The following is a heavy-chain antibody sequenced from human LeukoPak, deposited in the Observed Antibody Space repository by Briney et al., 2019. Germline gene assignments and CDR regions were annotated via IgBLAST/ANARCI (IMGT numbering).Heavy chain of an antibody. CDR3: ARGGDYEGWFDP. CDR1: GFTFSSYG. CDR2: ISYDGSNK. D-gene: IGHD4-17*01. J-gene: IGHJ5*02. V-gene: IGHV3-30*03. Sequence: GGSLRLSCAASGFTFSSYGMHWVRQAPGKGLEWVAVISYDGSNKCYADSVKGRFTISRDNSKNTLYLQMNSLRAEDTAVYYCARGGDYEGWFDPWGQGTLVTVSS.